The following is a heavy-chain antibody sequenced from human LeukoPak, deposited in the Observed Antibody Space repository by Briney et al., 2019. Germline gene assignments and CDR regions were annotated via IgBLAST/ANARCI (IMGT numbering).Heavy chain of an antibody. D-gene: IGHD5-18*01. V-gene: IGHV1-69*01. CDR2: IIPIFRAA. CDR1: GGTFITYA. CDR3: Y. Sequence: VASVTVSCKGSGGTFITYAFSWVRQAPGQGLEWMGGIIPIFRAANYAQNFQGRVTLTADESTSTAYYCARGPGYLGLQSYFDYWGQGTLVTVSS. J-gene: IGHJ4*02.